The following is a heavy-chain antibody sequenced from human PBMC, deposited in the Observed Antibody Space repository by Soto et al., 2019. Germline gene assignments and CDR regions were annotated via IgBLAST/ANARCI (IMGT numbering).Heavy chain of an antibody. Sequence: SETLSLTCTVSGGSISSSSYYWGWIRQPPGKGLEWIGSIYYSGSTYYNPSLKSRVTISVDTSKNQFSLKLSSVTAADTAVYYCARHVRGWSSEGIGYWGQGTLVTVSS. D-gene: IGHD2-15*01. CDR3: ARHVRGWSSEGIGY. CDR2: IYYSGST. CDR1: GGSISSSSYY. V-gene: IGHV4-39*01. J-gene: IGHJ4*02.